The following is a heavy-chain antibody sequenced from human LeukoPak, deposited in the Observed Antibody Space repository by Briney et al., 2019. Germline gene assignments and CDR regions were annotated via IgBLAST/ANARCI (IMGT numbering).Heavy chain of an antibody. D-gene: IGHD6-13*01. Sequence: SETLSLTCTVSGGSISSYYWCWIRQPAGKGLEWIGRIYSTGSTNYNPSLKSRVTMSVDTSKNQFSLRLRSVTAADTAVYYCARQIASAGTAGFDFWGQGALVTVSS. V-gene: IGHV4-4*07. CDR3: ARQIASAGTAGFDF. CDR1: GGSISSYY. J-gene: IGHJ4*02. CDR2: IYSTGST.